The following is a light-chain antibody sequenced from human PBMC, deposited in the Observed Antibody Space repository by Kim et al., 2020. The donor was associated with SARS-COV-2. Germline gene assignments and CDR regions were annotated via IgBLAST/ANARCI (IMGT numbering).Light chain of an antibody. Sequence: ALGQTARITCGGNNFGSKNVHWYQQKPGQAPVLVIYRDSNRPSGIPERFSGSNSGNTATLTISRAQAGDEADYYCQVWDSSTAGVVFGGGTQLTVL. V-gene: IGLV3-9*01. CDR1: NFGSKN. J-gene: IGLJ2*01. CDR2: RDS. CDR3: QVWDSSTAGVV.